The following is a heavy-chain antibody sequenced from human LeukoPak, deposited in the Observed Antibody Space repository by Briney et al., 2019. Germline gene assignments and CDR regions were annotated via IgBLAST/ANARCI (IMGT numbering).Heavy chain of an antibody. D-gene: IGHD6-13*01. Sequence: SETLSLTCTVSDDSITMYYWTWIRQPPGKGLEWIGEINHSGSTNHNPSLKSRVTISVDTSKNQFSLKLTSVTAADTAVYYCARTDSSSWDYYFDYWGQGTLVTVSS. V-gene: IGHV4-34*01. CDR1: DDSITMYY. CDR3: ARTDSSSWDYYFDY. J-gene: IGHJ4*02. CDR2: INHSGST.